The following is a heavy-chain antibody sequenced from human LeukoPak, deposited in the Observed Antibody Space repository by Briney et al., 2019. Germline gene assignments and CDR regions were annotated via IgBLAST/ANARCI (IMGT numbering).Heavy chain of an antibody. J-gene: IGHJ4*02. V-gene: IGHV4-30-4*01. Sequence: PSETLSLTRPVSGGSISSGDYYWSWIRQPPGKGLEWIGYIYYSGSTYYNPSLKSRVTISVDTSKNQFSLKLSSVTAADTAVYYCARVGYYDSSGYYWGQGTLVTVSS. CDR2: IYYSGST. CDR3: ARVGYYDSSGYY. CDR1: GGSISSGDYY. D-gene: IGHD3-22*01.